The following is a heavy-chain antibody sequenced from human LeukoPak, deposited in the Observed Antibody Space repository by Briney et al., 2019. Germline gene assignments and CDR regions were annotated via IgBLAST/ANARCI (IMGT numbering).Heavy chain of an antibody. Sequence: VASVKVSCKASGYTFTSYGISWVRQAPGQGLEWMGWISAYNGNTNYAQKLQGRVTMTTDTSTSTAYMELRSLRSDDTAVYYCARVGNVLRYFDWLLTPFDYWGQGTRVTVSS. D-gene: IGHD3-9*01. J-gene: IGHJ4*02. CDR1: GYTFTSYG. V-gene: IGHV1-18*01. CDR2: ISAYNGNT. CDR3: ARVGNVLRYFDWLLTPFDY.